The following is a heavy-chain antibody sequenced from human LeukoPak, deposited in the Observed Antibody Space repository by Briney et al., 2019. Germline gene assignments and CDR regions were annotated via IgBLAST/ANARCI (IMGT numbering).Heavy chain of an antibody. CDR3: ARGLYYYGSGSYYKE. CDR1: GGSFSGYY. V-gene: IGHV4-34*01. J-gene: IGHJ4*02. CDR2: INHSGNT. D-gene: IGHD3-10*01. Sequence: TSETLSLTCAVYGGSFSGYYWSWIRQPPGKGLELIGEINHSGNTNYNPSLKSRVTISVDTSKNQFSLKLSSVTAADTAVYYCARGLYYYGSGSYYKEWGQGTLVTVSS.